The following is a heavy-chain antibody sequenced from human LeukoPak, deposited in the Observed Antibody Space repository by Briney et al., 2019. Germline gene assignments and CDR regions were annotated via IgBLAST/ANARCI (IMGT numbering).Heavy chain of an antibody. CDR1: GGSISSYY. CDR2: IYTSGST. D-gene: IGHD5-12*01. Sequence: PSETLSLTCNVSGGSISSYYWSWIRQPAGKGLEWIGRIYTSGSTNYNPSLKSRVTISDTSKNQFSLKLSSVTAADTAVYYCARMTYDPHGVDVWGKGTTVTVSS. CDR3: ARMTYDPHGVDV. J-gene: IGHJ6*04. V-gene: IGHV4-4*07.